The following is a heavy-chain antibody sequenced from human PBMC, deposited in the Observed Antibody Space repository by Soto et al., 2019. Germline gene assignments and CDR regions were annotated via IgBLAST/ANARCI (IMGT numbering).Heavy chain of an antibody. V-gene: IGHV1-2*02. CDR2: VDPNSGDS. J-gene: IGHJ4*02. D-gene: IGHD3-10*01. Sequence: ASVKFSCKPFGYTFTAYYIHWVRQAPGQGLECMGWVDPNSGDSRKVQSFQGRVTMTRXTXXSXXXMXLXXLRXDATAVYYCARDNYGPLDYWGQGTLVTVSS. CDR1: GYTFTAYY. CDR3: ARDNYGPLDY.